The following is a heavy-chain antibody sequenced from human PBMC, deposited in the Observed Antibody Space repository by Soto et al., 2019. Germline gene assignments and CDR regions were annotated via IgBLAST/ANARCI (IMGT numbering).Heavy chain of an antibody. J-gene: IGHJ5*02. D-gene: IGHD1-26*01. V-gene: IGHV4-59*01. CDR3: ARXKYSGSYH. CDR2: IYYSGST. CDR1: GGSISSYY. Sequence: PSETLSLTCTVSGGSISSYYWSWIRQPPGKGLEWIGYIYYSGSTNYNPSLKSRVTISVDTSKNQFSLKLSSVTAADTAVYYCARXKYSGSYHWGQGTLVTVSS.